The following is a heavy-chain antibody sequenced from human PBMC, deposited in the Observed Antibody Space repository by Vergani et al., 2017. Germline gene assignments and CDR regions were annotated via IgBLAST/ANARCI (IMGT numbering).Heavy chain of an antibody. D-gene: IGHD2/OR15-2a*01. CDR2: ISGPGLST. J-gene: IGHJ4*01. Sequence: EVHLLESGGGLVQSGGSLRLSCAASGFTFSNSAVSWVRQAPGRGLAWVSSISGPGLSTYYADSVKGRFSISRDNSKNTVFLQMHSLRAEYTAIYYCVKEKIDLGSYFFDSCGHGILVTVSS. V-gene: IGHV3-23*01. CDR3: VKEKIDLGSYFFDS. CDR1: GFTFSNSA.